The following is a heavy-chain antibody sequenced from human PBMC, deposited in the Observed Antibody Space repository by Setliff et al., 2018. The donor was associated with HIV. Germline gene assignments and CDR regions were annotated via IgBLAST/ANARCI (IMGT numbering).Heavy chain of an antibody. CDR3: NQFSLKLNSVTAADTAIYYCARMSGSYPFDY. V-gene: IGHV1-69*13. Sequence: SVKVSCKAFGGTFSNYAFSWVREAPGQGLEWMGGIIPFFHSQNYAQRFRGRLTITADEFTTTNYNLSLKSRVSMSVDMSKNQFSLKLNSVTAADTAIYYCARMSGSYPFDYWGQGTLVTVSS. CDR2: IIPFFHSQ. CDR1: GGTFSNYA. J-gene: IGHJ4*02. D-gene: IGHD1-26*01.